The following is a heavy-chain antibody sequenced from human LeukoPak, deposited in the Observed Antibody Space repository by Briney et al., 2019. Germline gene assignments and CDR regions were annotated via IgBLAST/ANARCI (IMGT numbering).Heavy chain of an antibody. J-gene: IGHJ4*02. CDR2: ISAYSGNT. CDR1: GYTFINYG. Sequence: WASVKVSCKASGYTFINYGISWVRQAPGQGLEWMGWISAYSGNTNYAQKVKGRVTMTTDTSTSTAYMELRSLRSDDTAMYYCARRIMDYDLWSGSYFDYWGQGTLVTVSS. CDR3: ARRIMDYDLWSGSYFDY. V-gene: IGHV1-18*01. D-gene: IGHD3-3*01.